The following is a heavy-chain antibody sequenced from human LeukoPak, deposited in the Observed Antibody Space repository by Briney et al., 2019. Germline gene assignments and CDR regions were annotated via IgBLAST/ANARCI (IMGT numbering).Heavy chain of an antibody. V-gene: IGHV3-23*01. Sequence: GGSLRLSCGASGFTFSTYTMSWVRQAPGKGLEWVSSIVGTSDTRYADSVKGRFTISRDNSKSTLYLQMNDLRAEDTAVYYCAKDKVPDGFWELDYWGLGTSVTVSS. J-gene: IGHJ4*02. CDR1: GFTFSTYT. CDR2: IVGTSDTR. CDR3: AKDKVPDGFWELDY. D-gene: IGHD1-26*01.